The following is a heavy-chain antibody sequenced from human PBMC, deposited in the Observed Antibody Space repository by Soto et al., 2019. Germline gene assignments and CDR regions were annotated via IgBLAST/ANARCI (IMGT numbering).Heavy chain of an antibody. CDR1: GGSFSGYY. D-gene: IGHD2-8*01. Sequence: TLSLTCAVYGGSFSGYYWSWIRQPPGKGLEWIGEINHSGSTNYNPSLKSRVTISVDTSKNQFSLKLSSVTAADTAVYYCARLVWYGMDVWGQGTTVTVSS. J-gene: IGHJ6*02. CDR3: ARLVWYGMDV. V-gene: IGHV4-34*01. CDR2: INHSGST.